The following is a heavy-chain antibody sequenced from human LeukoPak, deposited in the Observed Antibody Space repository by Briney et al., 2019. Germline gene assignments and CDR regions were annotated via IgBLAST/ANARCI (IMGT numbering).Heavy chain of an antibody. CDR2: ISYSGST. Sequence: SETLSLTCAVSGGSISSYYWSWIRQPPGKGLEWIGYISYSGSTNYNPSLKSRVTISVDTSKHQFSLKLSAVTAADTAVYYCARGPHKFDYWGQGSLVTVSS. V-gene: IGHV4-59*01. CDR3: ARGPHKFDY. J-gene: IGHJ4*02. CDR1: GGSISSYY.